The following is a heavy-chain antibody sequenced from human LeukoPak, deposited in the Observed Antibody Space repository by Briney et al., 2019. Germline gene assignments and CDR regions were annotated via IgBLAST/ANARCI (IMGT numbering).Heavy chain of an antibody. D-gene: IGHD1-26*01. CDR1: GGSISSYY. J-gene: IGHJ4*02. CDR3: ARAAISSGSYSFYDY. V-gene: IGHV4-59*01. Sequence: SETLSLTCTVSGGSISSYYWSWIRQPPGKGLKWIGYIYYSGSTNYNPSLKSRVTISVDTSKNQFSLKLSSVTAADTAVYYCARAAISSGSYSFYDYWGQGTLVTVSS. CDR2: IYYSGST.